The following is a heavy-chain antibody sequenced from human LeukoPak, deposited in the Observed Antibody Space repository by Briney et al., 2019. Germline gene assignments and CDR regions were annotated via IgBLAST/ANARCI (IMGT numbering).Heavy chain of an antibody. D-gene: IGHD2-2*01. V-gene: IGHV1-2*02. CDR3: AKTQYRLPFDY. CDR1: GYPFTGYY. J-gene: IGHJ4*02. CDR2: INPNSVDG. Sequence: ASVKVSCKPSGYPFTGYYIHWVRQAPGQGLEWMGWINPNSVDGDYAQKFQGRVTMTRDTSISTAYMELSSLRSDDTAVYYCAKTQYRLPFDYWGQGTLVTVPS.